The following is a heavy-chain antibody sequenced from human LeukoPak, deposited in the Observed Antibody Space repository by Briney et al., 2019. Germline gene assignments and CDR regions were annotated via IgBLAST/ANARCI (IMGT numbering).Heavy chain of an antibody. CDR1: GYTFTSYG. Sequence: ASVKVSCKASGYTFTSYGISWVRQAPGQGLEWMGWINPNSGGTNYAQKFQGRVTITADKSTSTAYMELSSLRSEDTAVYYCARGMGAARPYYYYYMDVWGKGTTVTVSS. CDR2: INPNSGGT. J-gene: IGHJ6*03. D-gene: IGHD6-6*01. V-gene: IGHV1-18*01. CDR3: ARGMGAARPYYYYYMDV.